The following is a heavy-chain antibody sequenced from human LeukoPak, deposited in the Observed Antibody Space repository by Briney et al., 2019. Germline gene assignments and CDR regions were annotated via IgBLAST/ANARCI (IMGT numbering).Heavy chain of an antibody. V-gene: IGHV3-21*04. CDR1: GFTFSSYS. D-gene: IGHD6-19*01. CDR3: AKGRKLRQWLVGPFDP. J-gene: IGHJ5*02. CDR2: ISSSSSYI. Sequence: GGSLRLSCAASGFTFSSYSMNWVRQAPGKGLEWVSSISSSSSYIYYADSVKGRFTISRDNSKNTLYLQMNSLRAEDTAVYYCAKGRKLRQWLVGPFDPWGQGTLVTVSS.